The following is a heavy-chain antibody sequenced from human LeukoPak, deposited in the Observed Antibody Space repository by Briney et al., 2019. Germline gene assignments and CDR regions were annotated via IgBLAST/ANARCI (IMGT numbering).Heavy chain of an antibody. CDR2: INPNSGAT. D-gene: IGHD6-25*01. CDR1: GYTFTAYY. CDR3: ARIGSFDY. V-gene: IGHV1-2*02. J-gene: IGHJ4*02. Sequence: VKVSGKASGYTFTAYYMHWVRQAPGQGLEWMGWINPNSGATIYAQNFQGRVTMTTDTSISTAYMELTRLGSDDTAVYYCARIGSFDYRGQGTLVTVSS.